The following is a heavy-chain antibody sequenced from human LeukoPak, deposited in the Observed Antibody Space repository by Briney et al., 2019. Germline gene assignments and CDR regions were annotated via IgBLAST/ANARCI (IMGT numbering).Heavy chain of an antibody. D-gene: IGHD6-6*01. CDR2: IRSKANSYAT. J-gene: IGHJ4*02. CDR3: TRPARPFDY. Sequence: GGSLRLSCAASGFTFSGSAMHWVRQASGKGLEWVGRIRSKANSYATAYAASVKGRFTISRDDSKNTAYLQMNSLKTEDTAVYYSTRPARPFDYWGQGTLVTVSS. CDR1: GFTFSGSA. V-gene: IGHV3-73*01.